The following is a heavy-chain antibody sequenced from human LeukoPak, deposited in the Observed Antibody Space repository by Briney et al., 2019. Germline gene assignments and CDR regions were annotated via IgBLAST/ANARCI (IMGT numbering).Heavy chain of an antibody. Sequence: GGSLRLSCEASGFTFSRYWLHWVRQAPGKGLVWVSRIKSEGKTNYADSVKGRFTISRDNAKNTVSLQMDSLRAEDTGVYYCARAPSEVGGYYPEYFRHWGQGTLVTVPS. CDR1: GFTFSRYW. D-gene: IGHD3-22*01. CDR2: IKSEGKT. CDR3: ARAPSEVGGYYPEYFRH. V-gene: IGHV3-74*01. J-gene: IGHJ1*01.